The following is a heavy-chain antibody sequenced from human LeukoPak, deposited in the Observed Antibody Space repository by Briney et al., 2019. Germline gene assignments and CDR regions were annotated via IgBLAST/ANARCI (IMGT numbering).Heavy chain of an antibody. CDR3: AARYFDWLS. V-gene: IGHV3-48*03. J-gene: IGHJ5*02. D-gene: IGHD3-9*01. CDR1: GFTFSSFQ. CDR2: IGTSGTTI. Sequence: GGSLRLSCAASGFTFSSFQMNWVRQAPGKGLEWVSYIGTSGTTIYYADSVKGRFTISRDNAKNSLYLQMNSLRAEDTAVYYRAARYFDWLSWGQGTLVTVSS.